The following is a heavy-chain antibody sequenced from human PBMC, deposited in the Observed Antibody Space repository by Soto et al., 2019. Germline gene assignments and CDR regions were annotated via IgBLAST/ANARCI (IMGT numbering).Heavy chain of an antibody. J-gene: IGHJ4*02. CDR1: GFSLSNSGVG. Sequence: QITLKESGPTRVTPTQTLTLTCTFSGFSLSNSGVGVGWIRQPPGKALERLALIYWDDDKRYSPSLKSRITITKDTYKNQVVLTMTNMDPVDTATYYCAHRAGLQGNWNGGYFDFWGQGALVTVSS. CDR2: IYWDDDK. V-gene: IGHV2-5*02. D-gene: IGHD1-1*01. CDR3: AHRAGLQGNWNGGYFDF.